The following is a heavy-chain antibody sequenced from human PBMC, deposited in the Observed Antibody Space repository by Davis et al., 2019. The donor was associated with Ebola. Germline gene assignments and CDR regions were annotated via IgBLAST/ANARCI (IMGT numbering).Heavy chain of an antibody. CDR2: ISSSSSYI. CDR1: GFTFSSYS. D-gene: IGHD3-3*01. V-gene: IGHV3-21*01. J-gene: IGHJ6*02. Sequence: GESLKISCAASGFTFSSYSMNWVRQAPGKGLEWVSSISSSSSYIYYADSVKGRFTISRDNAKNSLYLQMNSLRAEDTAVYYCAREGYDFWSGYYYYGMDVWGQGTTVTVSS. CDR3: AREGYDFWSGYYYYGMDV.